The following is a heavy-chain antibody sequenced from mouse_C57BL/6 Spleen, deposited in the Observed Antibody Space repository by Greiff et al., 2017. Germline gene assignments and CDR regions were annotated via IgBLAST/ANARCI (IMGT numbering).Heavy chain of an antibody. V-gene: IGHV1-82*01. Sequence: QVQLQQSGPELVKPGASVKISCEASGYAFSSSWMNWVKQRPGKGLEWIGRIYPGDGDTNYNGKFKGKATLTADKSSSTAYMQLSSLTSEDSAVYFCARTVVAYYYAMDYWGQGTSVTVSS. CDR3: ARTVVAYYYAMDY. CDR1: GYAFSSSW. CDR2: IYPGDGDT. J-gene: IGHJ4*01. D-gene: IGHD1-1*01.